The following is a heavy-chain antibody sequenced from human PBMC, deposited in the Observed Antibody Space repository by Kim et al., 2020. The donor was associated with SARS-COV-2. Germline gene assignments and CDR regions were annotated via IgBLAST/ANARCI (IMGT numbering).Heavy chain of an antibody. J-gene: IGHJ1*01. CDR2: ST. Sequence: STRYAASVRGRCTISRDNAKNTLYLKMNSLRAEETAVYYCVRESSGYFQHWGQGTLVTVSS. CDR3: VRESSGYFQH. V-gene: IGHV3-74*01.